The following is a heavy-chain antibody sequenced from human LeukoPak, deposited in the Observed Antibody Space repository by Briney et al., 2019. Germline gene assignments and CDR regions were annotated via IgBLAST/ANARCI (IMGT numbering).Heavy chain of an antibody. Sequence: ASVKVSCKASGYTFTSYDINWVRQATGQGLEWMGWINPNSGGTNYAQKFQGRVTMTRDTSISTAYMELSKLRSDDTAVYYCARDFITMVRGRHNWFDPWGQGTLVTVSS. D-gene: IGHD3-10*01. V-gene: IGHV1-2*02. CDR3: ARDFITMVRGRHNWFDP. CDR2: INPNSGGT. CDR1: GYTFTSYD. J-gene: IGHJ5*02.